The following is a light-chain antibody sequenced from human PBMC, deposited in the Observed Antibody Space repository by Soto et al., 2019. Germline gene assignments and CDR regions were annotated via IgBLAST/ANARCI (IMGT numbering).Light chain of an antibody. CDR3: QQVDSYPRT. CDR1: QGIGTY. J-gene: IGKJ1*01. CDR2: ASS. Sequence: IQLTQSPSSLSASVGDRVTVTCRASQGIGTYLVWYQQKRGEAPTVLIYASSTLQTGVPSRFSGSGSGTDFSITISSLHPEDVATYDCQQVDSYPRTFGQGTKVDIK. V-gene: IGKV1-9*01.